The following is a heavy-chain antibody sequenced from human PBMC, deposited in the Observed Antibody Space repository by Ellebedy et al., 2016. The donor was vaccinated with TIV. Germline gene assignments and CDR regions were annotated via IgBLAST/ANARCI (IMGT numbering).Heavy chain of an antibody. Sequence: GESLKISXVASGFTFSNYWMHWVRQAPGKGLDWVANIKEDGSTLYYVDSVKGRFTISRDNAKNSLYLQMNSLRTEDTAVYYCARAIGSGDGTWGQGALVTVSS. V-gene: IGHV3-7*01. D-gene: IGHD2-15*01. CDR1: GFTFSNYW. J-gene: IGHJ5*02. CDR3: ARAIGSGDGT. CDR2: IKEDGSTL.